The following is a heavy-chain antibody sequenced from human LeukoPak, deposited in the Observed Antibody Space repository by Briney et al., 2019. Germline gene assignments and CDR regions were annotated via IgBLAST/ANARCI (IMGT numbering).Heavy chain of an antibody. J-gene: IGHJ6*03. CDR3: ARGVEDWFFMDV. CDR2: IYYSGST. Sequence: SETLSLTCTVSGGSISSYYWSWIRQPPGKGLEWIGYIYYSGSTNYNPSLKSRVTISVDTSKNQFSLKLSSVTAADTAVYYCARGVEDWFFMDVWGKGTTVTISS. CDR1: GGSISSYY. V-gene: IGHV4-59*01. D-gene: IGHD3/OR15-3a*01.